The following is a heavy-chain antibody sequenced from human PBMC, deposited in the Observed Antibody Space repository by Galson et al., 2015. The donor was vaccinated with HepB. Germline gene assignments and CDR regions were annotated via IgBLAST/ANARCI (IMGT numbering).Heavy chain of an antibody. D-gene: IGHD6-13*01. Sequence: QSGAEVTKPGESLRISCKASGSSFTNYWISWVRQMPGKGLEWMGRIDPSDSYTNYGPSFQGHVTISADKSISTAYLQWSSLKASDTAMYYCASHRTSNSWNWVDYWGQGTLVTVSS. CDR1: GSSFTNYW. J-gene: IGHJ4*02. CDR3: ASHRTSNSWNWVDY. CDR2: IDPSDSYT. V-gene: IGHV5-10-1*01.